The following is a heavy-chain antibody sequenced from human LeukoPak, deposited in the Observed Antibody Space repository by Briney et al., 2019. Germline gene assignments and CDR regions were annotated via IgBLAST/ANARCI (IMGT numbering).Heavy chain of an antibody. CDR2: ITGSGGNT. CDR3: AKWGDYDVLTGYYVSDY. J-gene: IGHJ4*02. V-gene: IGHV3-23*01. CDR1: GFTFSNYA. Sequence: GGSLRLSCAASGFTFSNYAMSWVRQAPGKGLEWVSAITGSGGNTYYADSVKGRFTISRDNSKNTVFLQMNSLRAEDTAVYYCAKWGDYDVLTGYYVSDYWGQGTLVSVSS. D-gene: IGHD3-9*01.